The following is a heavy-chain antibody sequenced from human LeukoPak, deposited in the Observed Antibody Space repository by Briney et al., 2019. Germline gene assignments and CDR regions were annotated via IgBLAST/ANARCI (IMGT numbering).Heavy chain of an antibody. J-gene: IGHJ4*02. CDR1: GGSISSYY. CDR3: ARGWLLPFDY. D-gene: IGHD3-22*01. CDR2: INHSGST. Sequence: PSETLSLTCTVSGGSISSYYWSWIRQPPGKGLEWIGEINHSGSTNYNPSLKSRVTISVDTSKNQFSLKLSSVTAADTAAYYCARGWLLPFDYWGQGTLVTVSS. V-gene: IGHV4-34*01.